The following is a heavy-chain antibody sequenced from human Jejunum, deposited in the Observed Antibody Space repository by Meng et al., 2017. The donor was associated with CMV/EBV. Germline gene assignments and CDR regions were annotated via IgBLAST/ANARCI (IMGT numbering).Heavy chain of an antibody. D-gene: IGHD2-15*01. V-gene: IGHV3-30-3*01. CDR1: GFTFSSNA. J-gene: IGHJ4*02. CDR3: ARDRLVVVAASYYFDY. CDR2: ISSDGSNK. Sequence: GFTFSSNAMHWVRQAPGKGLEWVAVISSDGSNKYYADSVKGRFTISRDNYKNTLYLQMNSLRAEDTAVYYCARDRLVVVAASYYFDYWGQGTLVTVSS.